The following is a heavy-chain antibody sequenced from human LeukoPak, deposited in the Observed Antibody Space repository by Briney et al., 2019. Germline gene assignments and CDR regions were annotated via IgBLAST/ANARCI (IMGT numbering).Heavy chain of an antibody. Sequence: GGSLRLSCAASGLTFSTYPMSWVRQAPGKGLEWVSAISGSGGSTYYADSVKGRFTISRDNSKNTLYLQMNNLTGEDTAVYYCAKDHGVWGKGTTVTVSS. J-gene: IGHJ6*04. CDR1: GLTFSTYP. CDR3: AKDHGV. V-gene: IGHV3-23*01. CDR2: ISGSGGST.